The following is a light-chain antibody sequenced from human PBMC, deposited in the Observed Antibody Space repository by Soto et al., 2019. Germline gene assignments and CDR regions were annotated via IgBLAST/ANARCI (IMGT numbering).Light chain of an antibody. CDR3: QQYYRIPNT. Sequence: DIVMTQSPDSLAVSLGERATINCKSSQSVLSSSNNKNFLAWYQQKPGQSPKLLIYWASTRESGVPDRFSGSGSGTDFTLTISSLQAEDVAVYYWQQYYRIPNTVGQGTKLEIK. CDR1: QSVLSSSNNKNF. V-gene: IGKV4-1*01. J-gene: IGKJ2*01. CDR2: WAS.